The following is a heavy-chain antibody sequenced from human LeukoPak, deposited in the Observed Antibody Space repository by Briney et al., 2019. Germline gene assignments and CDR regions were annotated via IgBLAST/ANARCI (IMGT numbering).Heavy chain of an antibody. CDR2: IKNTPDTETI. D-gene: IGHD3-3*01. CDR3: TTDWYVDSWPFDP. J-gene: IGHJ5*02. CDR1: GLTFKNAW. Sequence: GGSLRLSCVGSGLTFKNAWMNWVRQAPGKGLEWVGRIKNTPDTETIDYAAPVKGRFTISRDDSKNTVFLQMNSLKIEDTAVYYCTTDWYVDSWPFDPWGQGTLVTVSS. V-gene: IGHV3-15*01.